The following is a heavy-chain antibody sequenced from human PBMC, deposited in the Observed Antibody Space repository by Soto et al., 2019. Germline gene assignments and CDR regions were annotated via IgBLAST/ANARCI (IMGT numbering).Heavy chain of an antibody. CDR3: AREGYCSGGSCDYYYYGMDD. Sequence: PGGSLRLSCAASGFTFSSYGMHWVRQAPGKGLEWVAVIWYDGSNKYYADSVKGRFTISRDNSKNTLYLQMNSLRAEDTAVYYCAREGYCSGGSCDYYYYGMDDWDQGTTVTVSS. D-gene: IGHD2-15*01. CDR1: GFTFSSYG. V-gene: IGHV3-33*01. J-gene: IGHJ6*02. CDR2: IWYDGSNK.